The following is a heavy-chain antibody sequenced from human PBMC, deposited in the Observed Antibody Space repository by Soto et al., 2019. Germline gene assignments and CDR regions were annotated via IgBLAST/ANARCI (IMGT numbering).Heavy chain of an antibody. Sequence: QVQLVESGGGVVQPGRSLRLSCAASGFTFSSYAMHWVRQAPGKGLEWVAVISYDGSNKYYADSVKGRFTISRDNSKNTLYLQMNSLRAADTAVSYCAREGEKQWLGNWFDPWGQGTLFTVSS. CDR2: ISYDGSNK. J-gene: IGHJ5*02. V-gene: IGHV3-30-3*01. D-gene: IGHD6-19*01. CDR3: AREGEKQWLGNWFDP. CDR1: GFTFSSYA.